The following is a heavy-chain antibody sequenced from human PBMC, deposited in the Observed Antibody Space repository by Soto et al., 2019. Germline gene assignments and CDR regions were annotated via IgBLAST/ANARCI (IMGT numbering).Heavy chain of an antibody. CDR2: IYYSGST. CDR3: ARYCSGGSCYSDDAFDI. D-gene: IGHD2-15*01. V-gene: IGHV4-59*01. CDR1: GGSISSYY. J-gene: IGHJ3*02. Sequence: SETLSLTCTVAGGSISSYYWSWIRQPTGKGLEWIGYIYYSGSTNYNPSLKSRVTISVDTSKNQFSLKLSSVTAADTAVYYCARYCSGGSCYSDDAFDIWGQGTMVTVSS.